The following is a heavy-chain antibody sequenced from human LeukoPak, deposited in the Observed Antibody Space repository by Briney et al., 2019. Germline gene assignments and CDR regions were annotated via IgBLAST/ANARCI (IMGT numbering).Heavy chain of an antibody. CDR2: MSYSGST. CDR3: ARGTAVAHDF. Sequence: SETLSLTCTVSGASFSTYYWHWIRQPPGKGLEWIGYMSYSGSTNYNPSLKSRVTISIDTSRDQFSLKVTSVTAADTAVYYCARGTAVAHDFWGQGTLVTVSS. CDR1: GASFSTYY. V-gene: IGHV4-59*01. J-gene: IGHJ4*02. D-gene: IGHD6-19*01.